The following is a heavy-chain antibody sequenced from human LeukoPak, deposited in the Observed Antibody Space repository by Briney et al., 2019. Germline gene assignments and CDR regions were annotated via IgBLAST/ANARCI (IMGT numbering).Heavy chain of an antibody. CDR2: IYNSGSS. D-gene: IGHD2-21*02. Sequence: SETLSLTCTVSGDSISSYYWSWIRQPAGKGLEWIGRIYNSGSSNYNSSLKSRVTMSVDTSKNQLSLKLTSVTAADTAVYYCARARPPGDYYFDYWGQGTLVTVSS. V-gene: IGHV4-4*07. CDR1: GDSISSYY. CDR3: ARARPPGDYYFDY. J-gene: IGHJ4*02.